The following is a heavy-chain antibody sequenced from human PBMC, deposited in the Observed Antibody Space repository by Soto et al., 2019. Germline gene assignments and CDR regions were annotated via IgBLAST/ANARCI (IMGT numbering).Heavy chain of an antibody. D-gene: IGHD3-22*01. J-gene: IGHJ3*02. CDR2: ISYDGSNK. V-gene: IGHV3-30-3*01. Sequence: GGSLRLSCASSGFIFSNYTMHWVRQAPGKGLECVAVISYDGSNKYYADSVKGRFTISRDNAKNTLYLQMNSLRVEDTAVYYCARGDYYDTSGPFSDAFDIWGQGTMVTVSS. CDR1: GFIFSNYT. CDR3: ARGDYYDTSGPFSDAFDI.